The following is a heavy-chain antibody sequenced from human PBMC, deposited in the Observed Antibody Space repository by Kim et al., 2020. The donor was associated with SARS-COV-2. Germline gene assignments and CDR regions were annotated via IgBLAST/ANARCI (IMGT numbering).Heavy chain of an antibody. Sequence: SETLSLTCAVYGGSFSGYYWSWIRQPPGKGLEWIGEINHSGSTNYNPSLKSRVTISVDTSKNQFSLKLSSVTAADTAVYYCARGPPGAGTGGCFDYWGQGTLVTVSS. CDR1: GGSFSGYY. CDR3: ARGPPGAGTGGCFDY. V-gene: IGHV4-34*01. J-gene: IGHJ4*02. CDR2: INHSGST. D-gene: IGHD6-19*01.